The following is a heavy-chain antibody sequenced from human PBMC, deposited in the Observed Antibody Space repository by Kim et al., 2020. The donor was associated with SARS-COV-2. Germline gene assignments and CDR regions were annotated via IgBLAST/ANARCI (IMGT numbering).Heavy chain of an antibody. V-gene: IGHV4-39*01. CDR1: GGSISTRNYY. CDR2: IYYSGTT. D-gene: IGHD2-2*01. J-gene: IGHJ4*02. Sequence: SETLSLTCTVSGGSISTRNYYWGWIRQPPGKGLEWIGSIYYSGTTYYNPSLQSRVTISVDTSKNQFSLKLSSVTAADTAVYYCATTPRDCSTTSCYDRRIDYWSQGTLVTVSS. CDR3: ATTPRDCSTTSCYDRRIDY.